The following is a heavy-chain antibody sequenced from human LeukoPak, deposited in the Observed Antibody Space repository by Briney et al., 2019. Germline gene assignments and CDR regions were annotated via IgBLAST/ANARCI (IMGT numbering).Heavy chain of an antibody. D-gene: IGHD3-10*01. V-gene: IGHV1-69*13. CDR1: GGTFSSYA. Sequence: SVKVSCKASGGTFSSYAISWVRQAPGQGLEWMGGIIPIFGTANYAQKFQGRVTITADESTSTAYMELSSLRSEDTAVYYCASTTMAPNSHYYYYYMDVWGKGITVTISS. CDR3: ASTTMAPNSHYYYYYMDV. CDR2: IIPIFGTA. J-gene: IGHJ6*03.